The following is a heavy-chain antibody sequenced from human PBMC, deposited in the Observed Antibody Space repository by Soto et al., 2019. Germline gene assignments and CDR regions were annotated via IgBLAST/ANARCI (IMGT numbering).Heavy chain of an antibody. V-gene: IGHV1-8*01. CDR1: GYTFNSYD. J-gene: IGHJ4*02. CDR2: MIPNSGNT. D-gene: IGHD2-21*02. CDR3: ARGVDCVGDWYSNY. Sequence: SPKASCQASGYTFNSYDINKLQKANGQGREWLGWMIPNSGNTGYAQKFQGRVTMTRNTSISTAYMVLSSLRAEDTAVYYCARGVDCVGDWYSNYWGRG.